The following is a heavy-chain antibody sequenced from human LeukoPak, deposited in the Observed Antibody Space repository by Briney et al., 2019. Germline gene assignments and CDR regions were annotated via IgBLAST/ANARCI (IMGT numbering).Heavy chain of an antibody. D-gene: IGHD3-22*01. CDR3: ARVENYYDSSGYYPLVDY. V-gene: IGHV1-69*13. Sequence: GASVKVSCKASGGTFSSYAISWVRQAPGQGLEWMGGIIPIVGTANYAQKFQGRVTITADESTSTAYMELSSLRSEDTAVYYCARVENYYDSSGYYPLVDYWGQGTLVTVSS. CDR2: IIPIVGTA. CDR1: GGTFSSYA. J-gene: IGHJ4*02.